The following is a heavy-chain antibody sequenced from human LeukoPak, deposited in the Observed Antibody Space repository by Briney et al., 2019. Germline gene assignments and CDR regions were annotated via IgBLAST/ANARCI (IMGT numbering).Heavy chain of an antibody. CDR2: IIPILGIA. CDR3: ARDVEGLYYDSSGYPSDY. Sequence: SVKVSCKASGGTFSSHAISWVRQAPGQGLEWMGRIIPILGIANYAQKFQGRVTITADKSTSTAYMELSSLRSEDTAVYYCARDVEGLYYDSSGYPSDYWGQGTLVTVSS. V-gene: IGHV1-69*04. CDR1: GGTFSSHA. D-gene: IGHD3-22*01. J-gene: IGHJ4*02.